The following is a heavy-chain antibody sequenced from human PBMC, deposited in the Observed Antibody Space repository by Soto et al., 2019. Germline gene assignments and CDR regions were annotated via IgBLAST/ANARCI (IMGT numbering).Heavy chain of an antibody. CDR2: IIPIFGPA. D-gene: IGHD4-17*01. CDR1: GGTFSSYA. V-gene: IGHV1-69*01. J-gene: IGHJ3*02. Sequence: QVQLVQSGAEVKKPGSSVKVSCKASGGTFSSYAISWVRQAPGQGLEWMGGIIPIFGPANYAQKSQGRVTITADESTSTAYMELSSLRSEDTAVYYCARESPIYGDYGLAFDIWGQGTMVTVSS. CDR3: ARESPIYGDYGLAFDI.